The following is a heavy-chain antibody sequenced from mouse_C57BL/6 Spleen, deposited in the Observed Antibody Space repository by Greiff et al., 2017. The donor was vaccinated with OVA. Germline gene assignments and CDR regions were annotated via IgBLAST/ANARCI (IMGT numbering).Heavy chain of an antibody. Sequence: EVKLMESGPELVKPGASVKIPCKASGYTFTDYNMDWVKQSHGKSLEWIGDINPNNGGTIYNQKFKGKATLTVDKSSSTAYMELRSLTSEDTAVYYCARLWNYFDYWGQGTTLTVSS. CDR1: GYTFTDYN. CDR2: INPNNGGT. J-gene: IGHJ2*01. V-gene: IGHV1-18*01. CDR3: ARLWNYFDY.